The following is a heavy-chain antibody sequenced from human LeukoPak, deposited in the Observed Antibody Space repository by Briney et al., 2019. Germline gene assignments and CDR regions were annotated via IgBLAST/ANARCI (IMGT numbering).Heavy chain of an antibody. J-gene: IGHJ6*04. V-gene: IGHV3-23*01. D-gene: IGHD4-17*01. CDR3: AKGDYGDPRDYYYYGMDV. Sequence: GGSLRLSCAASVFTFSSYAMNWVGQAPGKGLEWVSAISGSGGSKYYADSVKGRFTISRDNSKSTLYLQKNSLRAEDTAVYYCAKGDYGDPRDYYYYGMDVWGKGTTVTVSS. CDR1: VFTFSSYA. CDR2: ISGSGGSK.